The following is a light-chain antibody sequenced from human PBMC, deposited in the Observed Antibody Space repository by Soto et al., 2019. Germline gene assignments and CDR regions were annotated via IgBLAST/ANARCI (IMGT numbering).Light chain of an antibody. V-gene: IGKV1-33*01. CDR1: QDISNY. CDR2: DAS. J-gene: IGKJ5*01. CDR3: QQYETLPPIT. Sequence: DIQMTQSPSSLSASVGDRVTITCQASQDISNYLNWYQQKPGKAPKLLIYDASNLETGVPSRFSGSGSGTDFTFTISSLQPEDIATYYCQQYETLPPITFGQGTRLEIK.